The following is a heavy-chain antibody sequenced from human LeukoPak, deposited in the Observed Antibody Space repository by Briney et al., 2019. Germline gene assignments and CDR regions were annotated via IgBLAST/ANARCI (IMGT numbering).Heavy chain of an antibody. J-gene: IGHJ4*02. V-gene: IGHV3-7*01. CDR2: IKQDGSEK. CDR3: ARDPDPYDFWSGYYPPLDY. Sequence: PGGSLRLSCAASGFTFSSYWMSWVRQAPGKGLEWVANIKQDGSEKYYVDSVKGRFTISRDNAKNSLYLQMNSLRAEDTAVYYCARDPDPYDFWSGYYPPLDYWGQGTLVTVSS. D-gene: IGHD3-3*01. CDR1: GFTFSSYW.